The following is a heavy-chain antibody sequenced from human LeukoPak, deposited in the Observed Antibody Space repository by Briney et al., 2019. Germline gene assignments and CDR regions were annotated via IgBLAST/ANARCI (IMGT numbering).Heavy chain of an antibody. J-gene: IGHJ6*02. V-gene: IGHV3-48*04. CDR1: GFTFSSYS. D-gene: IGHD3-22*01. CDR2: ISSSSSTI. Sequence: GGSLRLSCAASGFTFSSYSMNWVRQAPGKGLEWVSYISSSSSTIYYADSVKGRFTISRDNAKNSLYLQMNSLRAEDTAVYYCARGDEYYYDSSGYYGDYYYYGMDVWGQGTTVTVSS. CDR3: ARGDEYYYDSSGYYGDYYYYGMDV.